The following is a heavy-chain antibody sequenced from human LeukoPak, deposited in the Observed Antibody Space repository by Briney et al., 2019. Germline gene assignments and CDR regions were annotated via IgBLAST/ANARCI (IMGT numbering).Heavy chain of an antibody. V-gene: IGHV3-30-3*01. CDR3: ARDQPGSQYYYDSSGRQGGVLDY. J-gene: IGHJ4*02. CDR2: ISYDRSNK. CDR1: GFTFSSYA. D-gene: IGHD3-22*01. Sequence: GRSLRLSCAASGFTFSSYAMHWVRQAPGKGLEWVAVISYDRSNKYYADSVKGRFTISRDNSKNTLYLQMNSLRAEDTAVYYCARDQPGSQYYYDSSGRQGGVLDYWGQGTLVTVSS.